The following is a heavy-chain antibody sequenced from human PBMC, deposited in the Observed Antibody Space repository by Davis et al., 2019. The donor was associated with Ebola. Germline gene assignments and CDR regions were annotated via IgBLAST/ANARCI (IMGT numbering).Heavy chain of an antibody. CDR2: INPNSGVT. Sequence: ASVKVSCKASGYTFIEYYIHWVRQAPGQGLEWMGRINPNSGVTNYAQKFQGRVTMTRDTSISTAYMELSRLRSDDTAVYYCARDTYYLSDYGGNSADAFDIWGQGTMVTVSS. V-gene: IGHV1-2*06. CDR1: GYTFIEYY. J-gene: IGHJ3*02. D-gene: IGHD4-23*01. CDR3: ARDTYYLSDYGGNSADAFDI.